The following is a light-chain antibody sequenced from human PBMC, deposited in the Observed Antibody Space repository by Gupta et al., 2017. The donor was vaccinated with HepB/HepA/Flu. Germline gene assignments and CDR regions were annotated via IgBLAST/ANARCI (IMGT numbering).Light chain of an antibody. CDR2: DVR. CDR3: SSYRGSGTHV. CDR1: SSDVGSYNY. V-gene: IGLV2-14*03. J-gene: IGLJ1*01. Sequence: QSALTQPASVSGSPGQPITISCTGTSSDVGSYNYVSWYQQHPGKAPKLMIYDVRGRPSGVANRFSGSKSGNTASLTISGLQAEDEAEYYCSSYRGSGTHVFGTGTKVTVL.